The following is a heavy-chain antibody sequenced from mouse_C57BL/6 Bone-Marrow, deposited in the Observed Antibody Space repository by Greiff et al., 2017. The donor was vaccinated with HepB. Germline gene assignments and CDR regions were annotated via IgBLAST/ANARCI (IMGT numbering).Heavy chain of an antibody. CDR1: GYTFTSYT. Sequence: QVQLQQSGAELVRPGASVKMSCKASGYTFTSYTMHWVKQRPGQGLEWIGNINPSSGYTKYNQKFKDKATLTADKSSSTAYMQLSSLTSEDSAVYYCASYGNSDYWGQGTTLTVSS. CDR2: INPSSGYT. J-gene: IGHJ2*01. D-gene: IGHD2-1*01. V-gene: IGHV1-4*01. CDR3: ASYGNSDY.